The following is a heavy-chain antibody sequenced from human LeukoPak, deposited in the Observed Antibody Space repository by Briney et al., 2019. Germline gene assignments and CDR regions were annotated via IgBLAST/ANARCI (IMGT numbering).Heavy chain of an antibody. J-gene: IGHJ4*02. CDR3: AAAHGSATRFDY. D-gene: IGHD3-10*01. Sequence: GGSLGLSCAASGFTVSSNYMSWGRQAPGEGVEWVSVIYSGGSTYYADSVKGRFTISRDNSKNTLYLQMNSLRAEDTAVYYCAAAHGSATRFDYWGQGTLVTVSS. V-gene: IGHV3-53*01. CDR1: GFTVSSNY. CDR2: IYSGGST.